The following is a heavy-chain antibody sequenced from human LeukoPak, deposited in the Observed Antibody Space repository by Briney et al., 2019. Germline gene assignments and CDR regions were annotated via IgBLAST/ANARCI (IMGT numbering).Heavy chain of an antibody. CDR3: ARNTSSSPWFDP. CDR1: GGSIKSPTSY. V-gene: IGHV4-61*01. CDR2: VYYIGTT. J-gene: IGHJ5*02. Sequence: SETLSLTCTVSGGSIKSPTSYWSWIRQAPGKGLEWIGNVYYIGTTTYNSSLQSRVTISVDTSKNQFSPEMASVTPEDTALYYCARNTSSSPWFDPWGQGTLVIVSS. D-gene: IGHD6-6*01.